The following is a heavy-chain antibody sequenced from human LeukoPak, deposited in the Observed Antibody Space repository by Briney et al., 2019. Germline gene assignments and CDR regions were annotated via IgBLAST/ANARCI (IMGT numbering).Heavy chain of an antibody. V-gene: IGHV1-2*02. Sequence: ASVKVSCKASGYTFTSYYIHWVRQAPGQGREWMGWINPSRGGTNSAQKFQGRVTMTRDTAISKAYMDLSSLRSDDTAVYYCARGGGRYSSSWEIDYWGQGTLVTVSS. J-gene: IGHJ4*02. D-gene: IGHD6-13*01. CDR1: GYTFTSYY. CDR3: ARGGGRYSSSWEIDY. CDR2: INPSRGGT.